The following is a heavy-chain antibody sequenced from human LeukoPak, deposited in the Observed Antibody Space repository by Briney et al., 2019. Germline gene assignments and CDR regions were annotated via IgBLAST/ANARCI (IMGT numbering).Heavy chain of an antibody. D-gene: IGHD3-10*01. J-gene: IGHJ3*02. Sequence: GRSLRLSCAASGFTFSSYGMHWVRQAPGKGLEWVAVIRYDGSNKYYADSVKGRFTISRDNSKNTLYLQMNSLRAEDTAVYYCARDPGDYYGSGSSDAFDIWGQGTMVTVSS. V-gene: IGHV3-33*01. CDR3: ARDPGDYYGSGSSDAFDI. CDR2: IRYDGSNK. CDR1: GFTFSSYG.